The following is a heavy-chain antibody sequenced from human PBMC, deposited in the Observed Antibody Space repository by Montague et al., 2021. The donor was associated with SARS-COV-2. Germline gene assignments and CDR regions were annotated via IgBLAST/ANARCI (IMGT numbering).Heavy chain of an antibody. J-gene: IGHJ4*02. V-gene: IGHV3-23*01. CDR1: GFTVSTAV. D-gene: IGHD2-15*01. CDR3: AKGRGTSCSDY. CDR2: INGRGGST. Sequence: SLRLSCAASGFTVSTAVVSWVRQAPGKGLEWVSTINGRGGSTYYADSMRGRFTISGDNSENTLYLQMNSLRAEDTAIYYCAKGRGTSCSDYWGQGTLVTVSS.